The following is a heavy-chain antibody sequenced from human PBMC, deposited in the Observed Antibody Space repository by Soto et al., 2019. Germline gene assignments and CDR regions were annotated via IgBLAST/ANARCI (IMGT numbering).Heavy chain of an antibody. CDR3: AKDGTHLWSKQYVFDS. D-gene: IGHD1-26*01. J-gene: IGHJ4*02. CDR1: GFTFSDYT. Sequence: QVQLVESGGGVVQPGRSLRLSCSASGFTFSDYTMHWVRQAPGRGLEWVAIILYDESDQYYSDSVKGRFTISRDNSKNTLYLQMHSLTTEDTAVYYCAKDGTHLWSKQYVFDSWGQGALVTVSS. V-gene: IGHV3-30*18. CDR2: ILYDESDQ.